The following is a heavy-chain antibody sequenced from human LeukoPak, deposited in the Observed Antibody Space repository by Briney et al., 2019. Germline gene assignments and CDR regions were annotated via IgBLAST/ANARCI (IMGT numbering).Heavy chain of an antibody. CDR1: GFTFSSYW. CDR2: IKDDGRQK. Sequence: PGGSLRLSCAASGFTFSSYWMTWIRQAPGKGLEWVANIKDDGRQKYYLESVKGRLTISRDNAKSSVFLQMSSLRPEDTAVYYCATDGARGWIFWGQGTLVTVSS. J-gene: IGHJ4*02. V-gene: IGHV3-7*01. D-gene: IGHD3-22*01. CDR3: ATDGARGWIF.